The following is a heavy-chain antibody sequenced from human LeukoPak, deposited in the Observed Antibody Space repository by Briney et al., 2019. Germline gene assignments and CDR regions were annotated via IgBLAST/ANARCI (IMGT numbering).Heavy chain of an antibody. V-gene: IGHV4-59*08. J-gene: IGHJ4*02. Sequence: PSETLSLTCSVSGGSIANYYWSWIRQSPGKGLEWIGFIYNTGRTNYNPSLQSRVTMSIDTSKNQFSLKLSSVTAADTAVYYCARQGELAIDYWGQGTLVTVSS. CDR2: IYNTGRT. CDR3: ARQGELAIDY. CDR1: GGSIANYY. D-gene: IGHD1-26*01.